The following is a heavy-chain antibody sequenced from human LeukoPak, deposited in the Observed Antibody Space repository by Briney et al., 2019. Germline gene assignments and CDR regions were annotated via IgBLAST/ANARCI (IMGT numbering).Heavy chain of an antibody. D-gene: IGHD3-3*01. CDR2: IYSGGST. Sequence: GGSLRLSCAASGYTVSSNYMSWVRQAPGEGLEWVSVIYSGGSTYYADSVKCRFTIYRDNYKNTLYLHMNSLRAQDTAVYYSARGHRSQRRITFFGVAPYYFDYWGQGTLVTVSS. CDR1: GYTVSSNY. V-gene: IGHV3-66*02. J-gene: IGHJ4*02. CDR3: ARGHRSQRRITFFGVAPYYFDY.